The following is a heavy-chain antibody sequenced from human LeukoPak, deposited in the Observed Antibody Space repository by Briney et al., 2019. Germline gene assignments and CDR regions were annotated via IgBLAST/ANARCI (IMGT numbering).Heavy chain of an antibody. CDR2: IKQDGSEK. Sequence: GGSLRLSCAASGFTFSSYWMSWVRQAPGKGLEWVANIKQDGSEKYYVDSVKGRFTISRDNAKNSLYVQMNSLRAEDTAVYYCARDSLLWFGELFPQYYHYMDVWGKGTTVTVSS. V-gene: IGHV3-7*01. CDR1: GFTFSSYW. D-gene: IGHD3-10*01. CDR3: ARDSLLWFGELFPQYYHYMDV. J-gene: IGHJ6*03.